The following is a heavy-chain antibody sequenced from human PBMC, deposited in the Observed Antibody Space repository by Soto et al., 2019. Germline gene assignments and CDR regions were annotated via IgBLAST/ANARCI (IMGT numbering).Heavy chain of an antibody. CDR3: ARGLAMDRGLIMPX. V-gene: IGHV1-8*01. CDR1: GYTFTSYD. Sequence: ASVKVSCNASGYTFTSYDINWVRQAPGQGLEWRGFMTPSSGSTGYAHKFQGRVTLTKNTSISTAYMELISLRSEDTAVYYCARGLAMDRGLIMPXWGQGTLVTVSX. J-gene: IGHJ4*02. CDR2: MTPSSGST. D-gene: IGHD3-10*01.